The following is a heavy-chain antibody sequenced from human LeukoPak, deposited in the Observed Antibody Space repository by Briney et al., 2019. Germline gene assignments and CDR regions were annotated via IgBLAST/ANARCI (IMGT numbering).Heavy chain of an antibody. Sequence: SETLSLTCSVSGDSVSRSDSYWDWIRQPPGKGLEWIGAIYHSGRTYYSPSLKSRVTMSVDPSSNQFSLNLRSVTAADTAVYYCARRRYYDGSGYLEWGQGTLLSVSS. J-gene: IGHJ1*01. D-gene: IGHD3-22*01. CDR2: IYHSGRT. V-gene: IGHV4-39*01. CDR3: ARRRYYDGSGYLE. CDR1: GDSVSRSDSY.